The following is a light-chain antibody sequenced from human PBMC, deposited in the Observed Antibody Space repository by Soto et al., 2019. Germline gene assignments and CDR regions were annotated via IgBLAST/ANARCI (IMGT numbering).Light chain of an antibody. V-gene: IGLV1-47*01. J-gene: IGLJ3*02. Sequence: QSALTQPPSASGTPGQSLTISCAGSSSNLGSHYVYWYQHLPGTAPKLLIFRDGQRPSGVPDRFFGSKSGPSASLAISGLRSEDEAHYYCAVWDASLTGWVFGGGTKLTVL. CDR3: AVWDASLTGWV. CDR2: RDG. CDR1: SSNLGSHY.